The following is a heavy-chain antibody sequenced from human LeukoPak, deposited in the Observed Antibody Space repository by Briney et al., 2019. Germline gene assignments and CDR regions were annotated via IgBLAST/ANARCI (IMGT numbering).Heavy chain of an antibody. CDR3: ARDNSDYDILTGYYFFNWFDP. V-gene: IGHV4-59*01. J-gene: IGHJ5*02. CDR2: IYYSGST. D-gene: IGHD3-9*01. Sequence: SETLSLTCTVSGGSISSYYWSWIRQPPGKGLEWIGYIYYSGSTNYNPSLKSRVTTSVDTSKNQFSLKLSSVTAADTAVYYCARDNSDYDILTGYYFFNWFDPWGQGTLVTVSS. CDR1: GGSISSYY.